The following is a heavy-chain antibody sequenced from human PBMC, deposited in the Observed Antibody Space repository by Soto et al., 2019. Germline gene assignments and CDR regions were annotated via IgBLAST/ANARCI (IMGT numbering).Heavy chain of an antibody. Sequence: GGSLRLSCAASGFTFSGSAMHWVRQASGKGLEWVGRIRSKANSYATAYAASVKGRFTISRDDSKNTAYLQMNSLKTEDTAVYCCTRRLADIVVVPAAIDYCYYYMDVWGKGTTVTVSS. CDR2: IRSKANSYAT. D-gene: IGHD2-2*01. CDR3: TRRLADIVVVPAAIDYCYYYMDV. CDR1: GFTFSGSA. J-gene: IGHJ6*03. V-gene: IGHV3-73*01.